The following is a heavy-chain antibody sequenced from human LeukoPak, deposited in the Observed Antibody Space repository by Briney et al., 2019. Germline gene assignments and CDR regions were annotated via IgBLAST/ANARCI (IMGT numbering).Heavy chain of an antibody. CDR2: IYPGDSDT. CDR3: ARHTNYDIFTGYPTGWFDP. D-gene: IGHD3-9*01. CDR1: GYSFTSYW. V-gene: IGHV5-51*01. J-gene: IGHJ5*02. Sequence: GESLKISCKGSGYSFTSYWIGWVRQMPGKGLEWMGIIYPGDSDTRYSPSFQGQVTISADKSISTAYLQWSSLKASDTAMYYCARHTNYDIFTGYPTGWFDPWGQGTLVTVSS.